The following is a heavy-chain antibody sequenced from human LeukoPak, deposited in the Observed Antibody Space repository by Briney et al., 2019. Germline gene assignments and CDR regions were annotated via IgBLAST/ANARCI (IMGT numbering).Heavy chain of an antibody. CDR2: IKSKADGGTT. J-gene: IGHJ6*02. Sequence: GGSLRLSCAASGVTFSNVCMSWVRQGPGKGLEWVGRIKSKADGGTTDYAAPVKGRFTISRDDSKATLYLQMNSLKTEDTAVYYCTTDRGVPGDVWGQGTTVTVSS. CDR3: TTDRGVPGDV. V-gene: IGHV3-15*01. CDR1: GVTFSNVC. D-gene: IGHD2-2*01.